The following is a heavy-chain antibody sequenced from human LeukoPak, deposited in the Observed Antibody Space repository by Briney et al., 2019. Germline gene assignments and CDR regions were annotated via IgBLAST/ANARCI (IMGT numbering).Heavy chain of an antibody. J-gene: IGHJ4*02. V-gene: IGHV3-48*01. Sequence: GGSLRLSCAASGFTFSSYSMNWVRQAPGKGLEWVSYISSSSSTIYYADSVKGRFTISRGNAKNSLYLQMNSLRAEDTAVYYCARDRGTAGDYWGQGTLVTVSS. D-gene: IGHD6-13*01. CDR1: GFTFSSYS. CDR3: ARDRGTAGDY. CDR2: ISSSSSTI.